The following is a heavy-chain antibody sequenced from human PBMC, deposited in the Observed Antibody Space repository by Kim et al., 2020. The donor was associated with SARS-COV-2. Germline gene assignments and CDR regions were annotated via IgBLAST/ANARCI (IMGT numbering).Heavy chain of an antibody. CDR3: VRFRTSGGAYFDY. D-gene: IGHD3-16*01. V-gene: IGHV4-61*08. CDR2: IYYSGST. J-gene: IGHJ4*02. Sequence: SETLSLTCTVSGDSVSSGDYYWSWIGQPPGKGLEWIGYIYYSGSTNYNPSLKSRVTISIDTSKNQFSLKLNSVTAADTAVYYCVRFRTSGGAYFDYWGQGTLVTVSS. CDR1: GDSVSSGDYY.